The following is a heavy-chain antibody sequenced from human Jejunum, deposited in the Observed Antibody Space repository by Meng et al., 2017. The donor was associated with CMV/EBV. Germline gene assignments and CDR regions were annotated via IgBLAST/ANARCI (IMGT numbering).Heavy chain of an antibody. CDR3: ARDAVPAAPNWFDL. CDR1: GFTFSSSQ. CDR2: ISSSGTTI. J-gene: IGHJ5*02. D-gene: IGHD2-2*01. Sequence: GFTFSSSQMNWVRQAPGKGLEWVSYISSSGTTIYYADSVKGRFTISRDNAENSLYLQMNSLRAEDTAVYFCARDAVPAAPNWFDLWGQGTLVTVSS. V-gene: IGHV3-48*03.